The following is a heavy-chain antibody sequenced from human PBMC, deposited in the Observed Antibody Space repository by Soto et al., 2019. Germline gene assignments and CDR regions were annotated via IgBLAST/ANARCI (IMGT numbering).Heavy chain of an antibody. CDR2: INPSGGST. V-gene: IGHV1-46*01. CDR1: GYTFTSYY. J-gene: IGHJ3*02. D-gene: IGHD4-17*01. CDR3: ARDDYGGNVIAFDI. Sequence: QVQLVQSGAEVKKPGASVKVSCKASGYTFTSYYMHWVRQATGQGLEWMGIINPSGGSTSYAQKFQGKVTMTRDTSTRTVYMELSSLRSEDTAVYYCARDDYGGNVIAFDIWGQGKMVTVSS.